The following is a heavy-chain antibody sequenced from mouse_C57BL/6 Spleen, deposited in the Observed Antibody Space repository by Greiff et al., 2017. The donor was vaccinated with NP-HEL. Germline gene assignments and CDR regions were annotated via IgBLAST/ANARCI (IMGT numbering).Heavy chain of an antibody. CDR1: GFTFSDFY. CDR3: ARDADYYGAMDY. Sequence: EVKLVESGGGLVQSGRSLRLSCATSGFTFSDFYMEWVRQAPGKGLEWIAASRNKANDYTTEYSASVKGRFIVSRDTSQSILYLQMNALRAEDTAIYYCARDADYYGAMDYWGQGTSVTVSS. J-gene: IGHJ4*01. CDR2: SRNKANDYTT. D-gene: IGHD1-1*01. V-gene: IGHV7-1*01.